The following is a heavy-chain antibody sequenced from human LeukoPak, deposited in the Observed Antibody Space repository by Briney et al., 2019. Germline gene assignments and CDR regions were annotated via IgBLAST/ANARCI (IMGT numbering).Heavy chain of an antibody. D-gene: IGHD6-13*01. CDR1: GGSFSGYY. V-gene: IGHV4-34*01. J-gene: IGHJ6*03. CDR2: INHSGST. Sequence: SETLSLTCAVYGGSFSGYYWSWIRQPPGKGLEWIGEINHSGSTNYNPSLKSRVTISVDTSKNQFSLKLSSVTAADTAVYYCARVVIAAAGTHYYYYYMDVWGKGTTVTVSS. CDR3: ARVVIAAAGTHYYYYYMDV.